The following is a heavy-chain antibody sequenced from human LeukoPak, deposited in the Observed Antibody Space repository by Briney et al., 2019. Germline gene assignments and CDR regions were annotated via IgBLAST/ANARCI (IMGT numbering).Heavy chain of an antibody. J-gene: IGHJ5*02. CDR2: FDPEDGET. CDR3: ATMGSSSSGRWFDP. V-gene: IGHV1-24*01. D-gene: IGHD2-2*01. CDR1: GYTLTELS. Sequence: ASVKVSCKVPGYTLTELSMHWVRQAPGKGLEWMGGFDPEDGETIYAQKFQGRVTMTEDTSTDTAYMELSSLRSEDTAVYYCATMGSSSSGRWFDPWGQGTLVTVSS.